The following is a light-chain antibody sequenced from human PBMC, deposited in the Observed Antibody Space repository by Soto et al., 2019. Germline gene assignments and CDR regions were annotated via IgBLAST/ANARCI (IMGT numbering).Light chain of an antibody. J-gene: IGKJ2*01. CDR2: GSS. CDR3: QQYGSSPPYT. CDR1: QSVSNNY. Sequence: EVVLTQSPGTLSLSPGERATLPCRASQSVSNNYFAWYQQKPGQAPRLLIFGSSDRATGIPDRFSGSGSGTDFTLTISRLEPEDFAGYYCQQYGSSPPYTFGQGTKLEIK. V-gene: IGKV3-20*01.